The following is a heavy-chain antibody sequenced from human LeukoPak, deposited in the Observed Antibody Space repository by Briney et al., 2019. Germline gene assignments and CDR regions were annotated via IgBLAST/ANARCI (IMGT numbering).Heavy chain of an antibody. D-gene: IGHD6-19*01. CDR3: ASPVADSSHPTDY. Sequence: PSETLSLTCTVSGGSISSSSYYWGWIRQPPGKGLEWIGSIYYSGSTYYNPSLKSRVTISVDTSKNQFSLKLSSVTAADTAVYYCASPVADSSHPTDYWGQGTLVTVSS. CDR1: GGSISSSSYY. CDR2: IYYSGST. J-gene: IGHJ4*02. V-gene: IGHV4-39*07.